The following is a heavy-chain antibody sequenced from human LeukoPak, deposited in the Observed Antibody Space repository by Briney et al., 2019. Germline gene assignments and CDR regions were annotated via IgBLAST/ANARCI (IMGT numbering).Heavy chain of an antibody. Sequence: SETLSLTCTVSGASINGHYLIWVRQSPEKGLAWFGYISHTGSTNYNPFLKSRVTMSVDTSKKQFSLKLSSVTAADTAIYYCARDQISINALDIWGQGTMVTVSS. CDR3: ARDQISINALDI. D-gene: IGHD3-10*01. CDR2: ISHTGST. CDR1: GASINGHY. J-gene: IGHJ3*02. V-gene: IGHV4-59*11.